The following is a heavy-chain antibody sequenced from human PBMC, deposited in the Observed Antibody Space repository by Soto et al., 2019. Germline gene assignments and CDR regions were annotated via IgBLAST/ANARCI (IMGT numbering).Heavy chain of an antibody. CDR1: GFTFSSYG. CDR2: ISYDGSNK. CDR3: AREEYYFDY. V-gene: IGHV3-30*03. J-gene: IGHJ4*02. Sequence: GGSLRLSCAASGFTFSSYGMHWVRQAPGKGLEWVAVISYDGSNKYYADSVKGRFTISRDNSKNTLYLQMNSLRAEDTAVYFCAREEYYFDYWGQGALVTVSS.